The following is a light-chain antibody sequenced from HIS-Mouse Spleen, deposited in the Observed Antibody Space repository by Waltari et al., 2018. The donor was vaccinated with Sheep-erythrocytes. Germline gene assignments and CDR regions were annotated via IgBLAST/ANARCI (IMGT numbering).Light chain of an antibody. CDR1: QDISNY. V-gene: IGKV1-33*01. Sequence: DIQMTQSPSSLSASVGDRVTITCQASQDISNYLNWYQQKTGKAPKLLIYDASNLETGVPSRFSGSGSGTDFTFTISSLQPEDIATYYCQQYDNLLTFGGGTKVGIK. CDR3: QQYDNLLT. J-gene: IGKJ4*01. CDR2: DAS.